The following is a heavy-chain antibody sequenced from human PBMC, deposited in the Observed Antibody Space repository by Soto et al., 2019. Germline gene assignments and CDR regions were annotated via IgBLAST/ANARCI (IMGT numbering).Heavy chain of an antibody. J-gene: IGHJ4*02. CDR1: GFTFSSYA. CDR3: AVASAHHYDFWSGYHDY. CDR2: ISGSGGST. Sequence: PGGSLRLSCAASGFTFSSYAMSWVRQAPGKGLEWVSAISGSGGSTYYADSVKGRFTISRDNSKNTLYLQMNSLRAEDTAVYYCAVASAHHYDFWSGYHDYWGQGTLVTVSS. D-gene: IGHD3-3*01. V-gene: IGHV3-23*01.